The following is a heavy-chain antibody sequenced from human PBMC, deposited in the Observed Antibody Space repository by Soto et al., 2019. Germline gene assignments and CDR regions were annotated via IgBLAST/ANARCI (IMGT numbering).Heavy chain of an antibody. CDR2: IYPGDSDT. J-gene: IGHJ4*02. V-gene: IGHV5-51*01. CDR1: GYRFTSYW. CDR3: ARHVPVLRYFDWPIDY. D-gene: IGHD3-9*01. Sequence: GESLKNSSKGSGYRFTSYWSGRVSQMPGKGLEWMGIIYPGDSDTRYSPSFQGQVTISADKSISTAYLQWSSLRVSDTAMYYCARHVPVLRYFDWPIDYWGQGTLVTVSS.